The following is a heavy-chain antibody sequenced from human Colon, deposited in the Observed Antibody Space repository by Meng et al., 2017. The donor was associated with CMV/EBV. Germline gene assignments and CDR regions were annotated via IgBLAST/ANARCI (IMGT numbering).Heavy chain of an antibody. CDR2: IFHSGVT. Sequence: GSLRLSCSVSGNSISRGYYWGWIRQPPGKGPEWIGSIFHSGVTYYNPSLKSRVTISVDTSKNQFSLKLSSVSAADTAVYYRARITTVPYWFDPWGQGILVTVSS. J-gene: IGHJ5*02. CDR3: ARITTVPYWFDP. CDR1: GNSISRGYY. V-gene: IGHV4-38-2*02. D-gene: IGHD1-1*01.